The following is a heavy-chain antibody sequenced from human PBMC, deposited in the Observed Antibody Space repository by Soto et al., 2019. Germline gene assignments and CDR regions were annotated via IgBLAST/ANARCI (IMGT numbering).Heavy chain of an antibody. J-gene: IGHJ6*04. CDR3: TRFPFGSGSYWMDV. CDR2: IRSKAYGGTT. D-gene: IGHD3-10*01. CDR1: GFTFGDYA. V-gene: IGHV3-49*03. Sequence: GGSLRLSCTASGFTFGDYAMSWFRQAPGKGLEWVGFIRSKAYGGTTEYAASVKGRFTISRDDSKSIAYLQMNSLKTEDTAVYYCTRFPFGSGSYWMDVWGKGTTVTVSS.